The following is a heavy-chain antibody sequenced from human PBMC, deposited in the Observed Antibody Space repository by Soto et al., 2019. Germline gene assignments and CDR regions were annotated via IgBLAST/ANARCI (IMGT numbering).Heavy chain of an antibody. V-gene: IGHV6-1*01. CDR3: ARSNRAYSSSWYNWFDP. CDR2: TYYRSKWYN. D-gene: IGHD6-13*01. J-gene: IGHJ5*02. CDR1: GDSVSSNSAA. Sequence: SQTLSLTCAISGDSVSSNSAAWNWIRQSPSRGLEWLGRTYYRSKWYNDYAVSVKSRITINPDTSKNQFSLQLNSVTPEDTAVYCCARSNRAYSSSWYNWFDPWGQGTLVTVSS.